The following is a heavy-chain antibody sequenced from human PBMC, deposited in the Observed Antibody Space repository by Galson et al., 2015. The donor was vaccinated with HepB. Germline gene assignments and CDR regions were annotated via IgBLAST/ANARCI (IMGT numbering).Heavy chain of an antibody. J-gene: IGHJ4*02. Sequence: SLRLSCAASGFTFSSYGMHWVRQAPGKGLEWGAAISYDGSNKYYADSVQGRFTIYKDNSKNTLYLQMNSLRAEDTAVYYCAKDLRLQWLVQVLDYWGQGTLVTVSS. V-gene: IGHV3-30*18. CDR3: AKDLRLQWLVQVLDY. CDR1: GFTFSSYG. D-gene: IGHD6-19*01. CDR2: ISYDGSNK.